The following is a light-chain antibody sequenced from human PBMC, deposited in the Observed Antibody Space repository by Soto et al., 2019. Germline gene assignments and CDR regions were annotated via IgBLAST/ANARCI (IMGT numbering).Light chain of an antibody. CDR1: SSDLGSYNL. V-gene: IGLV2-23*02. CDR3: CSYAGSSTFYV. Sequence: QSVLTQPASVSGSPGQSITISCTGKSSDLGSYNLISWYQQYPGKAPKLMIYEVSKRPSGVSNRFSGSKSGNTASLTISGLQAEDEADYYCCSYAGSSTFYVFGTGTKVTVL. CDR2: EVS. J-gene: IGLJ1*01.